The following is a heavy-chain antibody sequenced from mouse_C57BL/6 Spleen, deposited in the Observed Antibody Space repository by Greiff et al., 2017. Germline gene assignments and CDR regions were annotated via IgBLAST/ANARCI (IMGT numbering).Heavy chain of an antibody. V-gene: IGHV1-61*01. CDR3: ASEEGWTNFGY. J-gene: IGHJ2*01. D-gene: IGHD1-1*02. CDR1: GYTFTSYW. Sequence: QVQLQQPGAELVRPGSSVKLSCKASGYTFTSYWMDWVKQRPGQGLAWIGNIYPSDSETHYNQKFKDKAPLTVAKSSNTAYMQLSRLTSEDSAVYYCASEEGWTNFGYWGQGTTLTVSS. CDR2: IYPSDSET.